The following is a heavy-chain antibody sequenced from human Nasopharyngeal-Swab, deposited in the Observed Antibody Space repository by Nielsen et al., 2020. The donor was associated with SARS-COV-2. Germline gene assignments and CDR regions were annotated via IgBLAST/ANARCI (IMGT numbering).Heavy chain of an antibody. CDR2: INPNSGGT. J-gene: IGHJ6*02. Sequence: ASVKVSCKASGYTFTGYYMHWVRQAPGQGLEWMGWINPNSGGTNYAQKFQDRVTMTRDTSISTAYMELSRLRSDDTAVYYCATRGEVVVAATGYYYYGMDVWGQGTTVTVSS. CDR1: GYTFTGYY. CDR3: ATRGEVVVAATGYYYYGMDV. V-gene: IGHV1-2*02. D-gene: IGHD2-15*01.